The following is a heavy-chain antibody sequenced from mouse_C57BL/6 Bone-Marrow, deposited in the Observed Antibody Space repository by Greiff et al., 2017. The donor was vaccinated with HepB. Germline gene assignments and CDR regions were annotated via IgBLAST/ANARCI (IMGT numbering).Heavy chain of an antibody. CDR1: GYSITSGYY. CDR3: ANLYDGYYN. D-gene: IGHD2-3*01. J-gene: IGHJ2*01. CDR2: ISYDGSN. V-gene: IGHV3-6*01. Sequence: EVKLQESGPGLVKPSQSLSLTCSVTGYSITSGYYWNWIRQFPGNKLEWMGYISYDGSNNYNPSLKNRISITRDTSKNQFFLKLNSVTTEDTATYYCANLYDGYYNWGQGTTLTVSS.